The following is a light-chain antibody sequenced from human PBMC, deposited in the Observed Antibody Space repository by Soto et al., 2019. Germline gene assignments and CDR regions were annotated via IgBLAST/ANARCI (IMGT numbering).Light chain of an antibody. Sequence: DIDMTQSPSTLSSSLGDRVTITCRASQSISSWLAWYQQKPGKAPKLLIYDASSLESGVPSRFSGSGSGTEFTLTISSLQPDDFATYYCQRYNSYSPPLGQGTRVDIK. CDR2: DAS. V-gene: IGKV1-5*01. J-gene: IGKJ1*01. CDR3: QRYNSYSPP. CDR1: QSISSW.